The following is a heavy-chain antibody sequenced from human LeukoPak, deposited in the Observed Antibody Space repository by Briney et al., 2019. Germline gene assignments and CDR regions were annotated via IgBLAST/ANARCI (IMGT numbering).Heavy chain of an antibody. CDR3: ARSAYYYDSSGYYYLDYYYYYMDV. D-gene: IGHD3-22*01. V-gene: IGHV4-59*01. J-gene: IGHJ6*03. CDR2: IYYSGST. CDR1: GGSISNYY. Sequence: SETLSLTCTVSGGSISNYYWSWIRQPPGKGLEWIGYIYYSGSTNYNPSLKSRVTISVDTSKNQFSLKLSSVTAADTAVYYCARSAYYYDSSGYYYLDYYYYYMDVWGKGTTVTVSS.